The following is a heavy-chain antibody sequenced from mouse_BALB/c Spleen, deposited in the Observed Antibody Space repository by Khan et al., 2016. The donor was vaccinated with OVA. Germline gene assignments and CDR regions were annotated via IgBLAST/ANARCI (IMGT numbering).Heavy chain of an antibody. CDR2: IWSAGST. CDR3: ARRGYDYGRGALFAY. V-gene: IGHV2-2*02. J-gene: IGHJ3*01. D-gene: IGHD2-4*01. CDR1: GFSLTNYS. Sequence: VQLKQSGPGLVQPSQSLSITCTVSGFSLTNYSVHWVRQSPGKGLEWLGVIWSAGSTDYNAAFISRLTIRKDNYRSQVFFKMNSLQPKDTAIYYCARRGYDYGRGALFAYWGQGTLVTVSA.